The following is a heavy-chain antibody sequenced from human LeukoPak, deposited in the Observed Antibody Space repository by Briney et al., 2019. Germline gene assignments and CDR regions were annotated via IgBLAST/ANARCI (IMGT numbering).Heavy chain of an antibody. Sequence: PSETLSLTCSVAGGSISSGDYYWSCIRQPPGKGLEFIGYIYYSGSTYYNPSLKSRVTISVDTSKNQFSLKLSSVTAADTAVYYCARGGLVGATTDYWRQGTLVTVSS. V-gene: IGHV4-30-4*08. D-gene: IGHD1-26*01. J-gene: IGHJ4*02. CDR1: GGSISSGDYY. CDR2: IYYSGST. CDR3: ARGGLVGATTDY.